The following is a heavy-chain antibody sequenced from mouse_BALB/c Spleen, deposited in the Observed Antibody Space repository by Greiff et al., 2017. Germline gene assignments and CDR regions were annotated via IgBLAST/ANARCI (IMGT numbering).Heavy chain of an antibody. Sequence: EVQVVESGGGLVKPGGSLKLSCAASGFTFSSYTMSWVRQTPEKRLEWVATISSGGSYTYYPDSVKGRFTIGRDKAKNTLYLQMSSLKSEDTAMDYCTREVRLENAMDDWGQGTAVTVSS. CDR2: ISSGGSYT. V-gene: IGHV5-6-4*01. CDR3: TREVRLENAMDD. J-gene: IGHJ4*01. D-gene: IGHD2-14*01. CDR1: GFTFSSYT.